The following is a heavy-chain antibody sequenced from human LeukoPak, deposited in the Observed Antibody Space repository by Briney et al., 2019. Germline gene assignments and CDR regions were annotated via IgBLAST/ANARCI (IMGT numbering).Heavy chain of an antibody. Sequence: SGPTLVKPTQPLTLTCTFSGFSLSTSAGGVGWIRQPPGKALEWLALIYWNDDKRYSPSLKSRLTITKDTSKNQVVLTMTNMDPVDTATYYCAHFDGSLTPVAYWGQGTLVTVSS. CDR3: AHFDGSLTPVAY. CDR2: IYWNDDK. D-gene: IGHD4-23*01. CDR1: GFSLSTSAGG. J-gene: IGHJ4*02. V-gene: IGHV2-5*01.